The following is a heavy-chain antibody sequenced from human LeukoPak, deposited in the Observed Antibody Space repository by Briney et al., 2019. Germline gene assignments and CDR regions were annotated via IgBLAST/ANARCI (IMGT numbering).Heavy chain of an antibody. Sequence: ASVKVSCKASGYTFTSYDINWVRQATGQGLEWMGWMNPNSGNTGYAQKFQGRVTMTRNTSISTAYMELSSLRSEDTAVYYCARGGTGRYYYYYYGMDVWGQGTTVTVSS. D-gene: IGHD1-1*01. J-gene: IGHJ6*02. CDR1: GYTFTSYD. CDR3: ARGGTGRYYYYYYGMDV. CDR2: MNPNSGNT. V-gene: IGHV1-8*01.